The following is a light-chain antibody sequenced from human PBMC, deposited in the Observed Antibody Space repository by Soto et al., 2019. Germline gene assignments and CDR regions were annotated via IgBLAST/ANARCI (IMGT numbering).Light chain of an antibody. CDR2: AAS. V-gene: IGKV1-39*01. CDR3: QQSYTTPIT. CDR1: QTISSH. Sequence: IQLTQSPSSLSASVGDRGMITCRASQTISSHLNWYQQKPGKAPNLLVYAASSLQSGVPSRFTGSGSGTDFTLTISSLQPEDFATYFCQQSYTTPITFGQGTRLEIK. J-gene: IGKJ5*01.